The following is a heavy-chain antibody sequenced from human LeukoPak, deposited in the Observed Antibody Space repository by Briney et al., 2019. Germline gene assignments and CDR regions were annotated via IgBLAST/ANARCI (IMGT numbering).Heavy chain of an antibody. CDR3: ARESSVVGATDY. CDR2: INPSGGST. Sequence: ASVKVSCKASGYTFTSYYMHWVRQAPGQGLEWMGIINPSGGSTSYAQKFQGRVTMTRDTSTSTVYMELSSLRSEDTAVYYSARESSVVGATDYWGQGTLVTVSS. J-gene: IGHJ4*02. D-gene: IGHD1-26*01. CDR1: GYTFTSYY. V-gene: IGHV1-46*01.